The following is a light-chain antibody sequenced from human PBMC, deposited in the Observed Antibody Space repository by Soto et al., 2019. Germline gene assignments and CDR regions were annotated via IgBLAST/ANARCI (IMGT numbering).Light chain of an antibody. CDR3: QSYDSSLGDVV. J-gene: IGLJ2*01. CDR2: EVS. V-gene: IGLV2-14*01. CDR1: SSDVGGYNY. Sequence: QSALTQPAAVSGSPGQSITISCTGTSSDVGGYNYVSWYQQHPGKAPKLMIYEVSNRPSGVSNRFSGSKSGNTASLAITGLQPEDEADYYCQSYDSSLGDVVFGGGTKLTVL.